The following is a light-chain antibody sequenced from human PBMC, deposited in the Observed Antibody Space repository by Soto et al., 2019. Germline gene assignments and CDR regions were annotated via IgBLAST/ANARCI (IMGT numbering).Light chain of an antibody. V-gene: IGLV2-14*01. CDR3: SSYTSSSTYV. CDR2: DVS. J-gene: IGLJ1*01. CDR1: SSEVGGYNY. Sequence: QSVLTQPASVSGSPGQSIAISCTGTSSEVGGYNYVSWYQQHPGKAPKLMVYDVSNRPSGVSNRFSGSKSGNTASLPISGLQAEDEADYYCSSYTSSSTYVFGTGTKVTVL.